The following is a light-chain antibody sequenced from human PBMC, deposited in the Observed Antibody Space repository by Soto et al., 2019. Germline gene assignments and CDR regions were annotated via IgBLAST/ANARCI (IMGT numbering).Light chain of an antibody. V-gene: IGLV1-40*01. Sequence: QSVLTQPPSVSGAPGQRVTISCIGSSSNIGAGYDAQWYQQLPGTAPKPLIYGNNNRPSGVPDRFSGSKSGTSASLAITGLQAEDEADYYCQSYDSGLSGSWLFGGGTKLTVL. CDR1: SSNIGAGYD. J-gene: IGLJ3*02. CDR3: QSYDSGLSGSWL. CDR2: GNN.